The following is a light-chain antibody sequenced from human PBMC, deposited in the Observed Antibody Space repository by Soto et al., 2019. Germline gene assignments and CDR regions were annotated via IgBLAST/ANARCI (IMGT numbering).Light chain of an antibody. J-gene: IGLJ2*01. CDR2: KDS. CDR1: ALPKQY. V-gene: IGLV3-25*03. Sequence: SYELTQPPSVSVSPGQTARITCSGDALPKQYAYWYQQKPGHAPVPVIYKDSERLSRIPERLSGSSTATTFTLTIIGVQEADEADDYCQSADSSGTYVVFGGGTKLTFL. CDR3: QSADSSGTYVV.